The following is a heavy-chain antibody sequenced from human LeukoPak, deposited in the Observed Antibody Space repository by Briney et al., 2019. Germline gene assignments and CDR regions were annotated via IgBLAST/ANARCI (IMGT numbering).Heavy chain of an antibody. Sequence: SETLSLTCTVSGGSISSYYWSWIRQPAGKGLEWIGRIHTSGSTNYNPSLKSRVTMSADTSKNQFSLKLSSVTAADTAVYYCARDTYYYDSSGYPHFDYWGQGTLVIASS. V-gene: IGHV4-4*07. D-gene: IGHD3-22*01. CDR2: IHTSGST. CDR1: GGSISSYY. J-gene: IGHJ4*02. CDR3: ARDTYYYDSSGYPHFDY.